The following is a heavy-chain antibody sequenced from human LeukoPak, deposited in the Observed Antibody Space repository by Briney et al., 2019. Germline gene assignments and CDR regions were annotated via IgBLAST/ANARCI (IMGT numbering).Heavy chain of an antibody. CDR1: GFTFSSYS. J-gene: IGHJ4*02. CDR3: ARDRRYASFDN. Sequence: GGSLRLSCAASGFTFSSYSMNWVRQAPGKGLEWVSYISSSSSTIYYAASVKGRFTISRDNSKNTLYLQMNSLRADDTALYYCARDRRYASFDNWGQGTLVTVSS. V-gene: IGHV3-48*01. CDR2: ISSSSSTI. D-gene: IGHD1-1*01.